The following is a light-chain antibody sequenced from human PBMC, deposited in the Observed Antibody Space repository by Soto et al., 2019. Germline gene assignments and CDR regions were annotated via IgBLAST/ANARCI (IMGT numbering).Light chain of an antibody. J-gene: IGLJ1*01. CDR3: NSLATSTTPADV. V-gene: IGLV2-14*03. CDR1: SSDIGGYNF. CDR2: NVY. Sequence: QSALTQPASVSGSPGQTITISCTGTSSDIGGYNFVSWYRQHPGKAPQLMIYNVYNRPSGVSDRFSGSKSGNTASLTISGLQAEDEADYYCNSLATSTTPADVFGTGTKVTVL.